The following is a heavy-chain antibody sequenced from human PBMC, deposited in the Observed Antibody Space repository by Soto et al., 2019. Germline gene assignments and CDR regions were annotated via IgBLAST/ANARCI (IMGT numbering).Heavy chain of an antibody. D-gene: IGHD6-13*01. J-gene: IGHJ6*03. CDR2: ISGSGGST. CDR3: ANRIEDLKQQPMDV. CDR1: GFTFSSYA. Sequence: GGSLRLSCAASGFTFSSYAMSWVRQAPGKGLEWVSAISGSGGSTYYADSVKGRFTISRDNSKNTLYLQMNSLRAEDTAVYYCANRIEDLKQQPMDVWGKGTTVTVSS. V-gene: IGHV3-23*01.